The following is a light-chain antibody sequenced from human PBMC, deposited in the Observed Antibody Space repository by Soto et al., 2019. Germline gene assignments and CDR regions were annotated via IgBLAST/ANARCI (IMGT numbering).Light chain of an antibody. Sequence: QSVLTQPPSASGTPGQRVTISCSGSSCNIGSNYVYWYQQLPGTAPKLLIYRNNQRPSGVPDRFSGSKSGTSASLAISGLRSEDEADYYCAAWDDSLSHPVFGGGTKLTVL. CDR3: AAWDDSLSHPV. CDR2: RNN. CDR1: SCNIGSNY. J-gene: IGLJ2*01. V-gene: IGLV1-47*01.